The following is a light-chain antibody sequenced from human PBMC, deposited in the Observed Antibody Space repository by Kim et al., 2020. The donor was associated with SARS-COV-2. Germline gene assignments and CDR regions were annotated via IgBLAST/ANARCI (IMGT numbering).Light chain of an antibody. CDR1: HSIRNW. CDR3: QQYNSYPYI. J-gene: IGKJ2*01. V-gene: IGKV1-5*01. Sequence: VSVGERGSIAVRASHSIRNWLAWYQQKPGKAPTLLIYEASILQKGVPSRFSGSDSGTHFTLTISSLQSDDSAIYYCQQYNSYPYIFGQGTKVDIK. CDR2: EAS.